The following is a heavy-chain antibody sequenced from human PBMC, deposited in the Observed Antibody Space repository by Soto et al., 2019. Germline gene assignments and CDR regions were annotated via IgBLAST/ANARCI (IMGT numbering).Heavy chain of an antibody. Sequence: SVKVSCKXSGGTFSSYAISWVRQAPGQGLEWMGGIIPIFGTANYAQKFQGRVTITADESTSTAYMELSSLRSEDTAVYYCAGGYSSSWTKGGGAFDIWGQGTMVTVSS. CDR3: AGGYSSSWTKGGGAFDI. CDR2: IIPIFGTA. V-gene: IGHV1-69*13. J-gene: IGHJ3*02. D-gene: IGHD6-13*01. CDR1: GGTFSSYA.